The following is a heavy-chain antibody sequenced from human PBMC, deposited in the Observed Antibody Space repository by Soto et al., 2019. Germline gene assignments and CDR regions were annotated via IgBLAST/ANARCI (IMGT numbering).Heavy chain of an antibody. CDR1: GFTFSSYN. J-gene: IGHJ6*03. CDR2: ISSSSSYI. V-gene: IGHV3-21*01. Sequence: EVQLVESGGGLVKPGGSLRLSCAASGFTFSSYNMNWVRQAPGKGLEWVSSISSSSSYIYYADSVKGRFTISRDNAKNSLYLQMNSLRAEDTAVYYCAGTDYYYYYMDVWGKGTTVTVSS. CDR3: AGTDYYYYYMDV.